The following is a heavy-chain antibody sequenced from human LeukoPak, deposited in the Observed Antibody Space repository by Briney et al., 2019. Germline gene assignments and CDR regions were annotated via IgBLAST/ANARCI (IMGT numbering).Heavy chain of an antibody. CDR1: GGTFSSYA. CDR3: ARGVWQQLASPGQNWNDGDY. CDR2: INTNTGNP. V-gene: IGHV7-4-1*02. J-gene: IGHJ4*02. Sequence: GASVKVSCKASGGTFSSYAISWVRQAPGQGLEWMGWINTNTGNPTYAQGFTGRFVFSLDTSVSTAYLQISSLKAEDTAVYYCARGVWQQLASPGQNWNDGDYWGQGTLVTVSS. D-gene: IGHD1-1*01.